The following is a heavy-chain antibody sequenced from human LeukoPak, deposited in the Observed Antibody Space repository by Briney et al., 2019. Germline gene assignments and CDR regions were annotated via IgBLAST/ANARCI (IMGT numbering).Heavy chain of an antibody. V-gene: IGHV3-66*01. CDR2: IYSGAST. CDR1: GFTVSNNY. Sequence: GGSLRLSCAASGFTVSNNYMSWVRQAPGKGLEWVSVIYSGASTYYADSVKGRFTISRDNSKNTLYLQMNSLRGEDTAVYYCAKGGSPSCYSSSGYWGQGTLVTVSS. CDR3: AKGGSPSCYSSSGY. D-gene: IGHD2-2*01. J-gene: IGHJ4*02.